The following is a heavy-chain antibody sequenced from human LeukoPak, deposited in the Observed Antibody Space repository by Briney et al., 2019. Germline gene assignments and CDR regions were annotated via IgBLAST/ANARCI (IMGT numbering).Heavy chain of an antibody. CDR3: ARLMVRGVIITSSARSLWFDP. V-gene: IGHV5-51*01. D-gene: IGHD3-10*01. CDR1: GYSFTSYW. J-gene: IGHJ5*02. CDR2: IYPGDSDT. Sequence: GESLKISCKGSGYSFTSYWIGWVRQMPGKGLEWMGIIYPGDSDTRYSPSFQGQVTISADKSISTAYLQWSSLKASDTAMYYCARLMVRGVIITSSARSLWFDPWGQGTLVTVSS.